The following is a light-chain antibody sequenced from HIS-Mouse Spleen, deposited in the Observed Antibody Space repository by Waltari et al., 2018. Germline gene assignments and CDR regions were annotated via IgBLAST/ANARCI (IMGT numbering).Light chain of an antibody. CDR1: SSDVGGYNY. V-gene: IGLV2-8*01. Sequence: QSALTQPPSASGSPGQSVTISCTGPSSDVGGYNYVSSYQQHPGKAPKLMIYAVSKRPSGVPDRFSGSKSGNTASLTVSGLQAEDEADYYCSSYAGSNNYVFGTGTKVTVL. CDR3: SSYAGSNNYV. CDR2: AVS. J-gene: IGLJ1*01.